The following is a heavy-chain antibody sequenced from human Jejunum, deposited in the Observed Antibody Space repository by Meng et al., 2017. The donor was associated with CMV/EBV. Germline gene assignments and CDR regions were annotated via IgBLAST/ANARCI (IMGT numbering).Heavy chain of an antibody. D-gene: IGHD3-10*01. CDR3: ARNARGSGY. Sequence: LSCAASGFTFSSYAIHWVRQAPGRGLEYVSAISGSGDSTYYADSVKGRFTISRDNSKNTLYLQMGSLRAEDMAMYYCARNARGSGYWGQGTLVTVSS. J-gene: IGHJ4*02. V-gene: IGHV3-64*02. CDR2: ISGSGDST. CDR1: GFTFSSYA.